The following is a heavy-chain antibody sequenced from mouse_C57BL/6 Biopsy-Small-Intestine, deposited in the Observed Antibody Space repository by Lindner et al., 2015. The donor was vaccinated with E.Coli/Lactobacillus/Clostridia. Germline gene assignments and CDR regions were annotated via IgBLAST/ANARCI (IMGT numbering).Heavy chain of an antibody. CDR3: ARSEALDY. CDR2: IDPYNGAT. CDR1: GYSFTGYN. Sequence: VQLQESGPELVKPGVSVKMSCKASGYSFTGYNMYWVKQSHGKSLEWIGYIDPYNGATSYNQKFKGKATLTVDKSSSTAYMQLKSLTSEDSAVYYCARSEALDYWGQGTSVTVSS. V-gene: IGHV1S135*01. J-gene: IGHJ4*01.